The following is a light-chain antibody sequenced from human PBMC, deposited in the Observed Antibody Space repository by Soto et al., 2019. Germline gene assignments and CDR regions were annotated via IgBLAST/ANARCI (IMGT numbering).Light chain of an antibody. Sequence: EIVMTQSPATLSVSPGETATLSCRASQSAKSNLAWYQQKPGQAPRLLIHSASTRATGVPARFSGSGSGTEFTLTISSLQPEDFAVYYCQQYDKWLSFGGGTRVEIK. CDR2: SAS. CDR3: QQYDKWLS. V-gene: IGKV3-15*01. CDR1: QSAKSN. J-gene: IGKJ4*01.